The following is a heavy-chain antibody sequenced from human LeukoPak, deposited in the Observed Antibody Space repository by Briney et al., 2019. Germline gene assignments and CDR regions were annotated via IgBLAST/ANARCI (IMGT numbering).Heavy chain of an antibody. CDR2: ISYDGSNK. J-gene: IGHJ6*02. D-gene: IGHD3-3*01. Sequence: PGRSLRLSCAASGFTFSNYAMHWVRQAPGKGLEWVAVISYDGSNKYYADSVKGRFTISRDNSKNTLYLQVNGLRAEDTAVYYCARGRFPHYMYYGMDVWGQGTTVTVSS. V-gene: IGHV3-30-3*01. CDR1: GFTFSNYA. CDR3: ARGRFPHYMYYGMDV.